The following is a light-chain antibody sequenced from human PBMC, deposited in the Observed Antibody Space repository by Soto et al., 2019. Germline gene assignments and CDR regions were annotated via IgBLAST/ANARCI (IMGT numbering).Light chain of an antibody. CDR3: IQYTRSSSVL. Sequence: QSVLTQPASVSGSPGQSITISCTGTSSDVGYYNYVSWYQQHPGKAPNVLIYEVRNRPSGASSRFSGSKSGNTAFLTISGIQHEDEADYYCIQYTRSSSVLFGGETNVAVL. V-gene: IGLV2-14*01. CDR2: EVR. CDR1: SSDVGYYNY. J-gene: IGLJ2*01.